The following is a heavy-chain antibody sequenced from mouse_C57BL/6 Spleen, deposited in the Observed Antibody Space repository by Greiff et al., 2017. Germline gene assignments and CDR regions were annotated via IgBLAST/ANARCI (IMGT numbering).Heavy chain of an antibody. Sequence: VQLQQSGPVLVKPGASVKMSCKASGYTFTDYYMNWVKQSHGKSLEWIGVINPYNGGTSYNQKFKGKATLTVDKSSSTAYMELNSLTSEDSAVYYCARRGEELGRGGFAYWGQGTLVTVSA. D-gene: IGHD4-1*01. CDR2: INPYNGGT. V-gene: IGHV1-19*01. CDR3: ARRGEELGRGGFAY. J-gene: IGHJ3*01. CDR1: GYTFTDYY.